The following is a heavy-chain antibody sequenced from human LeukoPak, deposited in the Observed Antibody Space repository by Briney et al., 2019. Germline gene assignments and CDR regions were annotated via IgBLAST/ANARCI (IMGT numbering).Heavy chain of an antibody. CDR1: GFTVSSNY. J-gene: IGHJ4*02. Sequence: GGSLRLSCAASGFTVSSNYMSWVRQAPGKGLEWVSVIYSSGSTYYADSVKGRFTISRDNPKNTLYLQMNSLRAEDTAVYYCARVSQEWFGELFPFDYWGQGTLVTVSS. CDR2: IYSSGST. V-gene: IGHV3-66*03. CDR3: ARVSQEWFGELFPFDY. D-gene: IGHD3-10*01.